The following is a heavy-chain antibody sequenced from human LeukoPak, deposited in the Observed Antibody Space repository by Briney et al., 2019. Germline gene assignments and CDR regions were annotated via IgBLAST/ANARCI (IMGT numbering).Heavy chain of an antibody. CDR2: IKQDGSEK. J-gene: IGHJ4*02. D-gene: IGHD3-9*01. Sequence: GGSLRLSCAASGFTFSSYWMSWVRQAPGKGLEWAANIKQDGSEKYYVDSVKGRFTISRDNAKNSLYLQMNSLRAEDTAVYYCARGPYYDILTGYANWGQGTLVTVSS. V-gene: IGHV3-7*03. CDR3: ARGPYYDILTGYAN. CDR1: GFTFSSYW.